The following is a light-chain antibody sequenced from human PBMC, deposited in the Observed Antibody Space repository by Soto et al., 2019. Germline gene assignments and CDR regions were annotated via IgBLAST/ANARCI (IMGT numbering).Light chain of an antibody. J-gene: IGKJ1*01. V-gene: IGKV3-15*01. CDR1: QSVSSN. CDR2: DSS. CDR3: QQYNNWPRT. Sequence: EIVMTQSPAPLSVSPGERATLSCRASQSVSSNLAWYQQKPGQAPRLLIYDSSTRATGIPAGFSGSGSGTEFTLTVSSLQSEDFAVYYCQQYNNWPRTFGQGTKVEIK.